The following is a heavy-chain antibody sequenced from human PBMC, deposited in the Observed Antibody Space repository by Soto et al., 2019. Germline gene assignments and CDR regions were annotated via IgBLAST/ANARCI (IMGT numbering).Heavy chain of an antibody. D-gene: IGHD3-10*01. Sequence: EVQLVESGGGLVQPGGSLRLSCGASGFTFSNYWMHWVRQAPGEGLVWVSRINDDGSFTMFADSVKGRFTISRDNAKTTLYLLMNSRRVEDTAVYSCARVGGGSGNFDYWGQGTLVTVSS. CDR3: ARVGGGSGNFDY. CDR2: INDDGSFT. V-gene: IGHV3-74*03. CDR1: GFTFSNYW. J-gene: IGHJ4*02.